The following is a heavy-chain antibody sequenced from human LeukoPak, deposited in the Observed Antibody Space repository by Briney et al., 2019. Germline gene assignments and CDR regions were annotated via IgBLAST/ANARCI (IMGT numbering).Heavy chain of an antibody. CDR1: GGSISSDY. CDR2: IYYSGNT. J-gene: IGHJ6*02. D-gene: IGHD6-19*01. V-gene: IGHV4-59*01. Sequence: SETLSLTCTVPGGSISSDYWNWIRQPPGKALEWIGYIYYSGNTNYNPSLESRVTISVDPSKTQFSLTLTSVTAADTAVYYCSRAPGQWLGTGMDVWGQGTTATVSS. CDR3: SRAPGQWLGTGMDV.